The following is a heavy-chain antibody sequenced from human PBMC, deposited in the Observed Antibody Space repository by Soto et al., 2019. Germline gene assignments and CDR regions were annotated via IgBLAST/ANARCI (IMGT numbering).Heavy chain of an antibody. CDR1: GFTVSSNY. CDR2: IYSGGST. V-gene: IGHV3-53*04. Sequence: EVQLVESGGGLVQPGGSLRLSCAASGFTVSSNYMSWVRQAPGKGLEWVSVIYSGGSTYYADSVKGRFTISRHNSKNTLYLQMNSLRAEDTAVYYCAXXXXGXVXGNYYYYMDVWGKGTTVTVSS. J-gene: IGHJ6*03. CDR3: AXXXXGXVXGNYYYYMDV.